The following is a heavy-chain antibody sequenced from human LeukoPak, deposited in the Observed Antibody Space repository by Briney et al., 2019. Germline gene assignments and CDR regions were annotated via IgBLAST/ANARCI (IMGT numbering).Heavy chain of an antibody. D-gene: IGHD6-19*01. J-gene: IGHJ4*02. CDR1: GDSISGSS. CDR2: VSSTGNT. CDR3: ARYTGGWHAFDY. V-gene: IGHV4-39*01. Sequence: SETLSPTCSVSGDSISGSSWGWFRQPPGKGLESVATVSSTGNTFYNPSLKSRVTISVDTSKNQVSLKLTSVTAADTAVYYCARYTGGWHAFDYWGQGTLVTVSS.